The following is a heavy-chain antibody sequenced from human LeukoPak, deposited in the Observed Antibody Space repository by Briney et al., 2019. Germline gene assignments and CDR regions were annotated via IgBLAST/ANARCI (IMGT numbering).Heavy chain of an antibody. D-gene: IGHD6-19*01. CDR1: GGSFSGYY. CDR3: ARGLHIAVAGNWFDP. J-gene: IGHJ5*02. CDR2: INHSGST. V-gene: IGHV4-34*01. Sequence: SETLSPTCAVYGGSFSGYYWSWIRQPPGKGLGWIGEINHSGSTNYNPSLKSRVTISVDTSKNQFSLKLSSVTAADTAVYYCARGLHIAVAGNWFDPWGQGTLVTVSS.